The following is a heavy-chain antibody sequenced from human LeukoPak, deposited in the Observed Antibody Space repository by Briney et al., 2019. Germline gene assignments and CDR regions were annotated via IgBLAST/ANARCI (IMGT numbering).Heavy chain of an antibody. Sequence: GGSLRLSCAASGFTVSSNYMSWVRQAPGKGLEWVSVIYSGGSTYYADSVKGRFTISRDNSKNTLYLQMNSLRAEDTAVYYCARDPRLRFWSGKKGSPYFDYWGQGTLVTVSS. CDR2: IYSGGST. V-gene: IGHV3-53*05. CDR3: ARDPRLRFWSGKKGSPYFDY. D-gene: IGHD3-3*01. J-gene: IGHJ4*02. CDR1: GFTVSSNY.